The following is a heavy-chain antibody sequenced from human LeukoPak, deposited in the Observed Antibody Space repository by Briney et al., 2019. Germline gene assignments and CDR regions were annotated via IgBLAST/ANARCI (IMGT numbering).Heavy chain of an antibody. J-gene: IGHJ4*02. CDR3: ARDLFSSGSGSQLGY. V-gene: IGHV3-21*01. Sequence: GGSLRLSCAASGFTFSSYSMNWVRRAPGKGLEWVSSISSSSSYIYYADSVKGRFTISRDNAKNSLYLQMNSLRAEDTAVYYCARDLFSSGSGSQLGYWGQGTLVTVPS. D-gene: IGHD3-10*01. CDR1: GFTFSSYS. CDR2: ISSSSSYI.